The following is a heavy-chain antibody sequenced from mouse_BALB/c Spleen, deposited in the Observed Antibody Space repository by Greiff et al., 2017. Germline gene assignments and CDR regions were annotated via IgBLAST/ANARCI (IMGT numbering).Heavy chain of an antibody. CDR1: GFTFSSYA. CDR3: AKESIYYDYDYAMDY. V-gene: IGHV5-17*02. D-gene: IGHD2-4*01. CDR2: ISSGSSTI. J-gene: IGHJ4*01. Sequence: EVQRVESGGGLVKPGGSLKLSCAASGFTFSSYAMSWVRQSPEKRLEWVAEISSGSSTIYYADTVKGRFTISRDNPKNTLFLQMTSLRSEDTAMYYCAKESIYYDYDYAMDYWGQGTSVTVSS.